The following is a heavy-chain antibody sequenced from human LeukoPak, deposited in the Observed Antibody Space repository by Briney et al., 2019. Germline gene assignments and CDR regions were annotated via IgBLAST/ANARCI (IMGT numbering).Heavy chain of an antibody. J-gene: IGHJ4*02. V-gene: IGHV4-39*07. CDR2: IYYSGST. D-gene: IGHD3-10*01. CDR1: GGSISSSSYY. Sequence: PSETLSLTCTVSGGSISSSSYYWGWIRQPPGKGLEWIGSIYYSGSTYYNPSLKSRVTISVDTSKNQFSLKLSSVTAADTAVYYCARVWYYYGSGTFDYWGQGTLVTVSS. CDR3: ARVWYYYGSGTFDY.